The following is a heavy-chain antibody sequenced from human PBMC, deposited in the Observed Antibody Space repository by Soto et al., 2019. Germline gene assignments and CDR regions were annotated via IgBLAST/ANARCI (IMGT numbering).Heavy chain of an antibody. J-gene: IGHJ6*02. V-gene: IGHV3-33*01. D-gene: IGHD3-9*01. CDR3: ARGGTGRYFDWPPPERYYYYGMDV. Sequence: PGGSLRLSCAASGFTFSSYGMHWVRQAPGKGLEWVAVIWYDGSNKYYADSVKGRFTISRDNSKNTLYLQMNSLRAEDTAVYYCARGGTGRYFDWPPPERYYYYGMDVWGQGTTVTVSS. CDR2: IWYDGSNK. CDR1: GFTFSSYG.